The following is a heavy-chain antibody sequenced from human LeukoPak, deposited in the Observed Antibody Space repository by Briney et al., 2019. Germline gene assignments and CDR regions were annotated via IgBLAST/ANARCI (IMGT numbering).Heavy chain of an antibody. J-gene: IGHJ1*01. Sequence: GASVKVSCKASGYTFTSYYMHWVRQAPGQGLEWMEIINPSGGSTSYAQKFQGRVTMTRDTSTSTVYMELSSLRSEDTAVYYCAREETSYCSGGSCPLYFQHWGQGTLVTVSS. CDR2: INPSGGST. V-gene: IGHV1-46*01. D-gene: IGHD2-15*01. CDR1: GYTFTSYY. CDR3: AREETSYCSGGSCPLYFQH.